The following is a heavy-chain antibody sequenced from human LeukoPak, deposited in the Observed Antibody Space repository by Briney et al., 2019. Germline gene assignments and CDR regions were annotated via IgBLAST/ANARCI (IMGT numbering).Heavy chain of an antibody. CDR2: IYSGGST. D-gene: IGHD4-17*01. CDR3: ARDEYGDYGCDR. CDR1: GFTVSSNY. J-gene: IGHJ5*02. V-gene: IGHV3-53*01. Sequence: GGSLRLSCAASGFTVSSNYMNWVRQAPGKGLEWVSVIYSGGSTYYADSVKGRFTISRDNSKNTPYLQMNSLRAEDTAVYYCARDEYGDYGCDRWGQGTLVTVCS.